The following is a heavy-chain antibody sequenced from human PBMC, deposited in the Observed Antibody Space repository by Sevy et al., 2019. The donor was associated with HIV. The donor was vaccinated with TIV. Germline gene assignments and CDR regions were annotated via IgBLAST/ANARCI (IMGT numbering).Heavy chain of an antibody. V-gene: IGHV3-23*01. CDR1: GFTFSSYA. D-gene: IGHD6-19*01. CDR3: AKGSHNTGWFPDY. J-gene: IGHJ4*02. CDR2: ISGTGSIT. Sequence: GGSLRLSCAASGFTFSSYAMSWVRQAPGKGLGWVSPISGTGSITYYADSVRGRFTISRDNSNNILYLQMNSLRAEDTAVYFCAKGSHNTGWFPDYWGQGTLVTVSS.